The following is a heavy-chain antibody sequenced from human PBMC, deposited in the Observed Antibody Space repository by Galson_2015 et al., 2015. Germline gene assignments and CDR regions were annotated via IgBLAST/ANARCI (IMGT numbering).Heavy chain of an antibody. CDR3: ARSLDVLLWFGEGFGFDP. V-gene: IGHV3-11*06. Sequence: SLRLSCAASGFTFSDYYMSWLRQAPGKGLEWVSYISSSSSYTNYADSVKGRFSISRDNAKNSLYLQMNSLRAEDTAVYYCARSLDVLLWFGEGFGFDPWGQGTLVTVSS. D-gene: IGHD3-10*01. J-gene: IGHJ5*02. CDR1: GFTFSDYY. CDR2: ISSSSSYT.